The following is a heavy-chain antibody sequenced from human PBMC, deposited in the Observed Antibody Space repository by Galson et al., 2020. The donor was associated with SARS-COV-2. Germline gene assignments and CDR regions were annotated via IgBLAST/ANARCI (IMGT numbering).Heavy chain of an antibody. J-gene: IGHJ2*01. V-gene: IGHV3-72*01. CDR1: GFTISDHY. CDR3: SRDTPASGGWYFDP. CDR2: SRNKANKFTT. Sequence: GGSLRLSCVVSGFTISDHYMEWVRQAPGKGLEWVGASRNKANKFTTEYAASVKGRFTISRDDSKNSMYLQMSSLKTEDTAIYYCSRDTPASGGWYFDPWGRGTLVTVAS. D-gene: IGHD3-16*01.